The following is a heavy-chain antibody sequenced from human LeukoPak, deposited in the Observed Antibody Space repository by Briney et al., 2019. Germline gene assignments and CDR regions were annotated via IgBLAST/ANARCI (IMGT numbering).Heavy chain of an antibody. CDR1: GGTFSSYA. CDR2: IIPILGIA. CDR3: ARDREYVGVRYFDY. Sequence: ASAKVSCKASGGTFSSYAISWVRQAPGQGLEWMGRIIPILGIANYAQKFQGRVTITADKSTSTAYMELSSLRSEDTAVYYCARDREYVGVRYFDYWGQGTLVTVSS. V-gene: IGHV1-69*04. D-gene: IGHD1-26*01. J-gene: IGHJ4*02.